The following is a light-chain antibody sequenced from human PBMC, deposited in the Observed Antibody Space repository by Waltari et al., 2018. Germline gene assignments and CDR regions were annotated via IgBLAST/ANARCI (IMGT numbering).Light chain of an antibody. CDR2: KVF. CDR3: MQSTQWPLT. CDR1: QSLVHRYGKTY. J-gene: IGKJ1*01. Sequence: QSLVHRYGKTYFDWFQQRPGQSPRRLIYKVFNRDSGVPDRFSGSGSGTDFTLTISRVEAEDVGTYYCMQSTQWPLTFGQGTKVEIK. V-gene: IGKV2-30*02.